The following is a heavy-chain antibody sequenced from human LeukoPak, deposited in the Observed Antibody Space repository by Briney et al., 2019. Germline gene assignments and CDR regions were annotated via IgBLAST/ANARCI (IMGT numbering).Heavy chain of an antibody. Sequence: SETLSLTCAVYGGSFSGYYWSWIRQPPGKGLEWIGEINHSGSTNYNPSLKSRVTISVDTSKNQFSLKLSSVTAADTAVYYCARMARYNWNLGEGVEPWGQGTLVTVSS. CDR3: ARMARYNWNLGEGVEP. J-gene: IGHJ5*02. V-gene: IGHV4-34*01. CDR2: INHSGST. CDR1: GGSFSGYY. D-gene: IGHD1-20*01.